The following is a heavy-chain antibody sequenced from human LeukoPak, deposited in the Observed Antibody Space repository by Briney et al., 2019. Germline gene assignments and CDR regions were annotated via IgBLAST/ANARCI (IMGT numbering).Heavy chain of an antibody. CDR1: GYSISSGYY. V-gene: IGHV4-38-2*01. D-gene: IGHD3-16*01. CDR3: AHDLIRGRWFDP. Sequence: SETPSLTCAVSGYSISSGYYWGWIRQPPGKGLEWIGSIYHSGSTYYNPSLKSRVTISVDTSKNQFSLKLSSVTAADTAVYYCAHDLIRGRWFDPWGQGTLVTVSS. J-gene: IGHJ5*02. CDR2: IYHSGST.